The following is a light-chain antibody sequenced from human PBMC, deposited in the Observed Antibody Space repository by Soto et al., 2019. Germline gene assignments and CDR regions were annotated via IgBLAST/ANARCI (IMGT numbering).Light chain of an antibody. J-gene: IGLJ1*01. CDR2: GNS. CDR1: DSNIGAGSD. V-gene: IGLV1-40*01. CDR3: QSYDSSLSGSRV. Sequence: QSVLTQPPSVSGAPGQRVTISCAGSDSNIGAGSDVHWYQHLPGTAPKLLIYGNSNRPSGVPDRFSGSKSGTSASLAITGLQAEDEADYYCQSYDSSLSGSRVFGSGTKLTVL.